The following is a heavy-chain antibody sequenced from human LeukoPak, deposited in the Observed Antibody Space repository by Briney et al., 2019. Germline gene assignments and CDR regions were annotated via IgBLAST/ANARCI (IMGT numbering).Heavy chain of an antibody. CDR1: GFTFSDYY. V-gene: IGHV3-11*01. J-gene: IGHJ4*02. CDR3: ATDLYSSGWYSSY. CDR2: ISSSGSTI. Sequence: GGSLRLSCAASGFTFSDYYMSWIRQAPGKGLEWVSYISSSGSTIYYADSVKGRFTTSRDNAKNSLYLQMNSLRAEDTAVYYCATDLYSSGWYSSYWGQGTLVTVSS. D-gene: IGHD6-19*01.